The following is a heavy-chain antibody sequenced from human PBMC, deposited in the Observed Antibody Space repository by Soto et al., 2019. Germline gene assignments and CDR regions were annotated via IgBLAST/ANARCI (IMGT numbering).Heavy chain of an antibody. J-gene: IGHJ6*02. V-gene: IGHV1-3*01. CDR2: INAGNGNT. Sequence: QVQLVQSGAEVKKPGASVKVSCKASGYTFNSYAIHWVRQAPGQRLEWMGWINAGNGNTKYSQKFQVRVTITRDTSARTAYMEQSSLGSKDTAVYYCARDFGGGRYSYYYYGIDVWGQGSTVTVAS. CDR1: GYTFNSYA. CDR3: ARDFGGGRYSYYYYGIDV. D-gene: IGHD6-19*01.